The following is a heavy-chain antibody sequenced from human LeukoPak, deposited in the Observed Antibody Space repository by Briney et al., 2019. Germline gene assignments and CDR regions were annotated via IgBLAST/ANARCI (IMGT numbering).Heavy chain of an antibody. CDR2: IIPIFGTA. J-gene: IGHJ4*02. CDR1: GCTFSSYA. Sequence: SVKVSCKASGCTFSSYAISWVRQAPGQGLEWMGGIIPIFGTANYAQKFQGRVTITADESTSTAYMELSSLRSEDTAVYYCARGTTATSIYYFDYWGQGTLVTVSS. CDR3: ARGTTATSIYYFDY. D-gene: IGHD4-17*01. V-gene: IGHV1-69*13.